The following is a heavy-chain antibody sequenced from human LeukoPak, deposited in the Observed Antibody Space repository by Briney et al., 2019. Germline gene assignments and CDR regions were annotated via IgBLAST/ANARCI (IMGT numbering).Heavy chain of an antibody. CDR2: ISSSGSTK. CDR3: AKGIGSYGSSAPRY. CDR1: GFTFSNYD. V-gene: IGHV3-48*03. Sequence: PGGSLRLSCAASGFTFSNYDINWVRQTPGKGLEWISFISSSGSTKYYADSVKGRFTISRDNSKNTLYLQMNSLRAEDTAVYYCAKGIGSYGSSAPRYWGQGTLVTVSS. D-gene: IGHD5-18*01. J-gene: IGHJ4*02.